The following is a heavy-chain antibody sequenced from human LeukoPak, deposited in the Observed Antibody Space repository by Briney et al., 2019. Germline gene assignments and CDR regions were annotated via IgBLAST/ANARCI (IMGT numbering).Heavy chain of an antibody. V-gene: IGHV4-39*07. Sequence: SETLSLTCTVSGGSISSSSYYWGWIRQPPGKGLEWIGSIYYSGSPYYNPSLKSRVTISVDTSKNQFSLKLSSVTAADTAVYYCARVRGVIVVVPAAILPAGWFDPWGQGTLVTVSS. CDR1: GGSISSSSYY. CDR3: ARVRGVIVVVPAAILPAGWFDP. D-gene: IGHD2-2*02. J-gene: IGHJ5*02. CDR2: IYYSGSP.